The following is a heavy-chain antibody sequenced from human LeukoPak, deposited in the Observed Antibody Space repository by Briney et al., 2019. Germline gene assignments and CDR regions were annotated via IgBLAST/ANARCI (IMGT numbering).Heavy chain of an antibody. CDR3: ASFKTRGVRRLYYFDY. J-gene: IGHJ4*02. CDR2: IYYSGST. V-gene: IGHV4-39*01. CDR1: GGSISSYY. D-gene: IGHD3-10*01. Sequence: SETLSLTCTVSGGSISSYYWGWIRQPPGKGLEWIGSIYYSGSTYYNPSLKSRVTISVDTSKNQFSLKLSSVTAADTAVYYCASFKTRGVRRLYYFDYWGQGTLVTVSS.